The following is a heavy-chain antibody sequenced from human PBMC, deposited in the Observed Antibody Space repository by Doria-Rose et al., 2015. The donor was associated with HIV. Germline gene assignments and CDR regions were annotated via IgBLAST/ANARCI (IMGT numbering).Heavy chain of an antibody. CDR1: GGSISSYY. CDR2: IFHSGHP. CDR3: ARQPYSGSAYYFDY. V-gene: IGHV4-59*08. Sequence: QVQLQESGPGLVKPSETLSLTCTVSGGSISSYYWSWIRQPPGKGLEWIAYIFHSGHPNYNPSLKRRLTLPVDTSTPKFSLELCLVTAADTAVYYCARQPYSGSAYYFDYWGQGTLVTVPS. D-gene: IGHD1-26*01. J-gene: IGHJ4*02.